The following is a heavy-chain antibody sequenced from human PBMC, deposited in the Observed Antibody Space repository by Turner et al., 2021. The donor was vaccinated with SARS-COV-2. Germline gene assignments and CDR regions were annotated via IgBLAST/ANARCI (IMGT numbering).Heavy chain of an antibody. CDR1: GFTFSSYE. J-gene: IGHJ4*02. D-gene: IGHD6-13*01. Sequence: EVQLVESGGGLVQPGGSLRLSCAASGFTFSSYEMNWVRQAPGKGLEWVAYISRSGSTIYYADSVKGQFTISRDNAKNSLYLQMNSLRAEDTAVYYCARGTVAAAGIAFDYWGQGTLVTVSS. CDR3: ARGTVAAAGIAFDY. V-gene: IGHV3-48*03. CDR2: ISRSGSTI.